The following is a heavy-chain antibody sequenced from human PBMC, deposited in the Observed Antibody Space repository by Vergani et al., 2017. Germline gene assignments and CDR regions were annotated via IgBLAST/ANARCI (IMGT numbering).Heavy chain of an antibody. CDR2: ISGSGGSP. D-gene: IGHD2-15*01. CDR3: AKEQARGHCRGGSCYAGGGDFDY. CDR1: GFTFSSYA. V-gene: IGHV3-23*04. J-gene: IGHJ4*02. Sequence: EVQLVESGGGLVQPGGSLRLSCAASGFTFSSYAMSWVRQAPGKGLEWVSAISGSGGSPYYADSVKGRFTISRDNSKNTLYLQMNSLRAEDTAGYYCAKEQARGHCRGGSCYAGGGDFDYWGQGTLVTVSS.